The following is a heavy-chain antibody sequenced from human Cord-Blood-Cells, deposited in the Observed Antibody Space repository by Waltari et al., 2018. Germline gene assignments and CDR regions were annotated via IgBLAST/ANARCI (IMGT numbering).Heavy chain of an antibody. CDR1: GYTFTSYG. CDR3: ARSTLDGGYYYDMDV. V-gene: IGHV1-18*01. D-gene: IGHD2-15*01. Sequence: QVQLVQSGAEVKKPGASVKVSCKASGYTFTSYGISWVRQAPGQGHEWMGWISAYNGNTNYAQKLQGRVTMTTDASTSTAYMEVRSLRSDDTAVYYCARSTLDGGYYYDMDVWGKGTTVTVSS. J-gene: IGHJ6*03. CDR2: ISAYNGNT.